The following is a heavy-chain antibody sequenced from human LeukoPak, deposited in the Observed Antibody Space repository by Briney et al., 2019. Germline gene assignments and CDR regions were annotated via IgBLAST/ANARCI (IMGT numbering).Heavy chain of an antibody. CDR3: ARPSISGDCGSTSCYTGGWFDP. D-gene: IGHD2-2*02. CDR2: INHSGST. J-gene: IGHJ5*02. Sequence: PSETLSLTCAVYGGSFSGYYWSWIRQPPGKGLEWIGEINHSGSTNYNPSLKSRVTISVDTSKNQFSLKLSSVTAADTAVYYCARPSISGDCGSTSCYTGGWFDPWGQGTLVTVSS. V-gene: IGHV4-34*01. CDR1: GGSFSGYY.